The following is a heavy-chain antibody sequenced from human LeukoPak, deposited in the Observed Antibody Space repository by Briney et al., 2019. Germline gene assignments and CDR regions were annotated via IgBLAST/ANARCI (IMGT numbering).Heavy chain of an antibody. CDR1: GFTFSSYG. V-gene: IGHV3-33*01. CDR3: ARDIGYKYFDP. D-gene: IGHD5-18*01. CDR2: IWYDGSNK. Sequence: GGSLRLSCAASGFTFSSYGMHWVRQAPDKGLEWVAIIWYDGSNKYYADSVKGRFTISRDNSKNTLYLRMNSLRAEDTAVYYCARDIGYKYFDPWGQGTLVTVSS. J-gene: IGHJ5*02.